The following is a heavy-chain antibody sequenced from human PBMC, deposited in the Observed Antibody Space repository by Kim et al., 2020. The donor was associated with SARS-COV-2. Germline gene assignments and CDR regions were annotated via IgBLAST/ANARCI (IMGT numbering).Heavy chain of an antibody. CDR3: AGGGVGYDSKHAFDI. V-gene: IGHV1-46*01. Sequence: QKFQGRVTMTRDPSTSTVYMELSSLRSEDTAVYYCAGGGVGYDSKHAFDIWGQGTMVTVSS. D-gene: IGHD3-22*01. J-gene: IGHJ3*02.